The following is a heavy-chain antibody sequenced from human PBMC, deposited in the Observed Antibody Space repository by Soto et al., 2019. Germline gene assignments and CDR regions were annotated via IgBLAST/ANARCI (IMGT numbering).Heavy chain of an antibody. D-gene: IGHD6-19*01. CDR1: GGTFSSYW. V-gene: IGHV5-51*01. CDR3: ARHVYSSGWPAPDY. J-gene: IGHJ4*02. Sequence: KVSCKASGGTFSSYWIGWVRQMPGKGLEWMGIIYPGDSDTRYSPSFQGQVTISADKSISTAYLQWSSLKASDTAMYYCARHVYSSGWPAPDYWGQGTLVTVSS. CDR2: IYPGDSDT.